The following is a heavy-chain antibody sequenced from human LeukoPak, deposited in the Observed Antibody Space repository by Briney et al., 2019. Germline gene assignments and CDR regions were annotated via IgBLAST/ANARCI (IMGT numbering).Heavy chain of an antibody. D-gene: IGHD6-19*01. CDR3: TRGSSGRRYS. CDR1: GYTFTSCD. J-gene: IGHJ4*02. V-gene: IGHV1-8*01. Sequence: ASVKDSCKASGYTFTSCDINWVRQATGQGLEWMEWMNPNSGNTGYGQSFQGRITMTRDISIGTAYMELSNLTSEDTAIYYCTRGSSGRRYSWDQGTLVTVSA. CDR2: MNPNSGNT.